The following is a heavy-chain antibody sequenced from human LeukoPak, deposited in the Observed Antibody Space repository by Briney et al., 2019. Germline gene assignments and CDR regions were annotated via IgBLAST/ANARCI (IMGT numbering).Heavy chain of an antibody. V-gene: IGHV5-51*01. Sequence: TGESLKISCEGSGYSFTSYWIGWVRQMPGKGLEWMGIIYPSDSDTRYNPSFQGQVTISADKSISTAYLQWSSLKASDTAMYYCARRRTVGGGIGTFDYWGQGTLVTVSS. CDR1: GYSFTSYW. D-gene: IGHD2-15*01. J-gene: IGHJ4*02. CDR3: ARRRTVGGGIGTFDY. CDR2: IYPSDSDT.